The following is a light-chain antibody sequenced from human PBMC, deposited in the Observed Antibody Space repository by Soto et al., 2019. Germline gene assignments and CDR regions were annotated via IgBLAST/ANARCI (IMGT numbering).Light chain of an antibody. CDR1: QSISSW. Sequence: ARVPMTCRASQSISSWLAWYQQKPGKAPKLLISDASSLESGVPSRFSGDRSGTEFTLTSNSLHPEDVATYFCQQLSSDWTCGQGTKGDI. CDR3: QQLSSDWT. CDR2: DAS. V-gene: IGKV1-5*01. J-gene: IGKJ1*01.